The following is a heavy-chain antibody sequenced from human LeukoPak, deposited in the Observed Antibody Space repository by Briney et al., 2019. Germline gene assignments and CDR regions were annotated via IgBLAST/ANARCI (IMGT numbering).Heavy chain of an antibody. CDR3: ASQPNSYGGEYYFDY. CDR1: GFTFSSYW. J-gene: IGHJ4*02. Sequence: PGGSLRFSCAASGFTFSSYWIHWVRQAPGKGLVWVSRINSDGSSTSYADSVKGRFTISRDNAKNTLYLQMNSLRAEDTAVYYCASQPNSYGGEYYFDYWGQGTLVTVSS. V-gene: IGHV3-74*01. D-gene: IGHD5-18*01. CDR2: INSDGSST.